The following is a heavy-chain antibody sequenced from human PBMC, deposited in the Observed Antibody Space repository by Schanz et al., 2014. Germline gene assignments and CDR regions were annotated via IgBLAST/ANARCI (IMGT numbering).Heavy chain of an antibody. CDR1: GASISSSNW. Sequence: QVQLQESGPGLVKPSGTLSLTCAVSGASISSSNWWSWVRQPPGKGLEWIGFISYSGSTYYNPSLKSRVTISVDRSKNQFSLRLDSVTAADTAVYYCALREKPYGPFASWGQGALVTVSS. V-gene: IGHV4-4*02. CDR3: ALREKPYGPFAS. D-gene: IGHD3-10*01. CDR2: ISYSGST. J-gene: IGHJ4*02.